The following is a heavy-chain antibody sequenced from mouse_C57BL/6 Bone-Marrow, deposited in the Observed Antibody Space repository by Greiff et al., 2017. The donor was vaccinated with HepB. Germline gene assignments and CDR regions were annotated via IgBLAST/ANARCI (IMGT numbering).Heavy chain of an antibody. J-gene: IGHJ4*01. CDR1: GYTFTSYG. V-gene: IGHV1-81*01. CDR2: IYPRSGNT. Sequence: QVQLQQSGAELARPGASVKLSCKASGYTFTSYGISWVKQRTGQGLEWIGEIYPRSGNTYYNEKFKGKATLTADKSSSTAYMELRSLTSEDSAVYFCARSGIYYYGSGAMAYWGRGTAVTVSS. D-gene: IGHD1-1*01. CDR3: ARSGIYYYGSGAMAY.